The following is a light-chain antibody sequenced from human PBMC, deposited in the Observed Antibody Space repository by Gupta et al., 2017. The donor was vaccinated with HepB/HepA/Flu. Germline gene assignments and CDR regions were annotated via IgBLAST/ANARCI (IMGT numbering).Light chain of an antibody. J-gene: IGKJ4*01. CDR3: QQSYSAPLT. V-gene: IGKV1-39*01. Sequence: DIQMTQSPPSLSASVGDRITITCRASQSISRYLSWYQQTPGKAPKLLIYMASNLQGGVPSRFSGSGSGADFTLTISSLRPEDFASYYCQQSYSAPLTFGGGTKVEIK. CDR2: MAS. CDR1: QSISRY.